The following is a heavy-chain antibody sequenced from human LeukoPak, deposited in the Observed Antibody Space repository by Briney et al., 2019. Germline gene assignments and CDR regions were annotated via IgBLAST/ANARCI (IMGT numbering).Heavy chain of an antibody. D-gene: IGHD2-15*01. J-gene: IGHJ6*03. V-gene: IGHV3-11*01. Sequence: GGSLRLSCAASGFTFSDYYMSWIRQAPGKGLEWVSYISSSGSTIYYADSVKGRFTISRDNAKNSLYLQMNSLRAEDTAVYYCAGLPRFLGYCSGGSCRADYYYYYMDVWGKGTTVTVSS. CDR2: ISSSGSTI. CDR3: AGLPRFLGYCSGGSCRADYYYYYMDV. CDR1: GFTFSDYY.